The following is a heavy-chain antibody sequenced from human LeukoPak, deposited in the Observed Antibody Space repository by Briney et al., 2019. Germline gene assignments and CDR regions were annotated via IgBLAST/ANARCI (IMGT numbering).Heavy chain of an antibody. V-gene: IGHV1-2*06. D-gene: IGHD3-22*01. CDR1: GYTFTGYY. CDR2: INPNSGGT. CDR3: ARGGGSDSSGSHAFDI. J-gene: IGHJ3*02. Sequence: ASVKVSCKASGYTFTGYYMHWVRQAPGQGLEWMGRINPNSGGTNYAQKFQGRVTMTRDTSISTAYMELSRLRSDDTAVYYCARGGGSDSSGSHAFDIWGQGTMVTVSS.